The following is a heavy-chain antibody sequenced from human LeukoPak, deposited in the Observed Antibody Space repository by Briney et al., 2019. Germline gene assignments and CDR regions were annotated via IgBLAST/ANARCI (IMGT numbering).Heavy chain of an antibody. CDR2: IWSDETIK. CDR3: ASRAVAGTRGKYYFDY. V-gene: IGHV3-33*03. Sequence: GGSLRLSCAASGFNFRTFGMHWVRQAPGKGLEWVAVIWSDETIKYYADSVKGRFTISRDNSKKTLYLQMDSLRAEDTAVYYCASRAVAGTRGKYYFDYWGQGALVTVSS. J-gene: IGHJ4*02. D-gene: IGHD6-19*01. CDR1: GFNFRTFG.